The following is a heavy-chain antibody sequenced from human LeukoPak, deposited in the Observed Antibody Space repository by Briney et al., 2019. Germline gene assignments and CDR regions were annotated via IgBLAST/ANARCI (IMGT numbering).Heavy chain of an antibody. J-gene: IGHJ4*02. D-gene: IGHD5-18*01. Sequence: ASVKVSCKASGYTFTSYGISWVRQAPGQGLEWMGWISAYNGNTNYAQKLQGRVTMTTDTSTSTAYMELRSLRSDDTAVYYCARDHLVQLLSQGPPFCDYWGQGTLVTVSS. CDR2: ISAYNGNT. V-gene: IGHV1-18*01. CDR3: ARDHLVQLLSQGPPFCDY. CDR1: GYTFTSYG.